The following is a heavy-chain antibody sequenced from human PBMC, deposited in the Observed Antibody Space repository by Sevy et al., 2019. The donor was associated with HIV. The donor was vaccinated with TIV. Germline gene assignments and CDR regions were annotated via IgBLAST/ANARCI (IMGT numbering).Heavy chain of an antibody. CDR1: GDSVSSNSAA. V-gene: IGHV6-1*01. CDR2: TYYRSKWYN. J-gene: IGHJ5*02. CDR3: AREGDGDSSGWYNWFDP. Sequence: SQTLSLTCAISGDSVSSNSAAWNWIKQSPSRGLEWLGRTYYRSKWYNDYAVSVKSRITINPDTSKNQFSLQLNSVTPEDTAVYYCAREGDGDSSGWYNWFDPWGQGTLVTVSS. D-gene: IGHD6-19*01.